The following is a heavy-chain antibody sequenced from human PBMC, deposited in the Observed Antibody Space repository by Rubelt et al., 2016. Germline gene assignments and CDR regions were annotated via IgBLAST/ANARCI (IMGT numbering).Heavy chain of an antibody. J-gene: IGHJ4*02. CDR3: ARTYGDSSFD. D-gene: IGHD4-17*01. CDR2: IIPIFGTA. CDR1: GGTFSSYA. Sequence: QVQLVQSGAEVKKPGSSVKVSCKASGGTFSSYAISWVRQAPGQGLEWMGGIIPIFGTANYAQKFQDRVTMTTDTSTSTAYMELRSLRADDTAVYYCARTYGDSSFDWGQGTLVTVSS. V-gene: IGHV1-69*05.